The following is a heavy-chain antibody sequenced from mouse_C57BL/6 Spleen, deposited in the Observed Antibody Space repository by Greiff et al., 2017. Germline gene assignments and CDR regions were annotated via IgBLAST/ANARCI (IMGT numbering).Heavy chain of an antibody. CDR2: IDPSDSYT. D-gene: IGHD2-4*01. J-gene: IGHJ3*01. V-gene: IGHV1-69*01. CDR1: GYTFTSYW. CDR3: ARLITNWFAY. Sequence: QVQLQQPGAELVMPGASVKLSCKASGYTFTSYWMHWVKQRPGQGLEWIGEIDPSDSYTNYNQKFKGKSTLTVDKSSSTAYMQLSSLTSEDAAVYYCARLITNWFAYWGQGTLLTVSA.